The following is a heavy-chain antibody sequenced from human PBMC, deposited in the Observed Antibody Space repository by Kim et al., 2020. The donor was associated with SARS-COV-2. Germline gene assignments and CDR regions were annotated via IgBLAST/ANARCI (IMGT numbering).Heavy chain of an antibody. CDR1: GFTLNKYW. CDR2: ISSDGSTT. D-gene: IGHD3-3*01. CDR3: ARGIFRNGFDV. V-gene: IGHV3-74*01. J-gene: IGHJ6*02. Sequence: GGSLRLSCAASGFTLNKYWINWVRHSPGKGLVWVSRISSDGSTTHYADSVKGRFTLSRDNAENTLSLQMNSLRAEDTAVYYCARGIFRNGFDVWGQGTPVTVSS.